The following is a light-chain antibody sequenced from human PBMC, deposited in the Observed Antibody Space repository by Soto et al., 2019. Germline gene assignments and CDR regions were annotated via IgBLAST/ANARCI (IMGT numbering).Light chain of an antibody. J-gene: IGLJ2*01. Sequence: QSALTQPASVSGSPGQSITISCTGTSSDVGGYNYVSWYQQHPGKAPKLMIYDVSNRPSGVSNRFSGSKSGNTASLTISGLQAEDEAEYYCSSYTSSILFGGGTKVTVL. CDR3: SSYTSSIL. V-gene: IGLV2-14*01. CDR2: DVS. CDR1: SSDVGGYNY.